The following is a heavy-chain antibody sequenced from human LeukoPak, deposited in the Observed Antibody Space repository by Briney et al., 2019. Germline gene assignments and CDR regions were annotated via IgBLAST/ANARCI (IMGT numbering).Heavy chain of an antibody. J-gene: IGHJ4*02. CDR3: ARDHGDYYFDY. D-gene: IGHD4-17*01. V-gene: IGHV3-64*04. CDR2: ISSNGGST. Sequence: GGSLRLSCSASGFTFSSYAMHWVRQAPGKGLEYVSAISSNGGSTYYADSVKGRFTISRDNSKNTLYLQMNSLRAEDTAVYYCARDHGDYYFDYWGQGTLVTVSS. CDR1: GFTFSSYA.